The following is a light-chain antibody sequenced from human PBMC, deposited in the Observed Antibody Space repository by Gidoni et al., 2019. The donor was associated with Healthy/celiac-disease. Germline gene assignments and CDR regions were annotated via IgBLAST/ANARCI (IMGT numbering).Light chain of an antibody. V-gene: IGKV3-15*01. CDR2: GAS. Sequence: EIVITQSPATLSVSPGERATLSCRASQSVSSNLAWYQQKPGQAPRLLIYGASTRATGIPARCSGSGSGTEFTLTISSLQSEDFAVYYCQQYNNWPPYTFXQXTKLEIK. J-gene: IGKJ2*01. CDR1: QSVSSN. CDR3: QQYNNWPPYT.